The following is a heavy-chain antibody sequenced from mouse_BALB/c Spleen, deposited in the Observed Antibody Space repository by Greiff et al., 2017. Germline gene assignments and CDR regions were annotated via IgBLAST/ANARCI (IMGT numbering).Heavy chain of an antibody. D-gene: IGHD2-10*02. J-gene: IGHJ2*01. CDR1: GFTFSSYT. Sequence: DVKLVESGGGLVKPGGSLKLSCAASGFTFSSYTMSWVRQTPEKRLEWVATISSGGSYTYYPDSVKGRFTISRDNAKNTLYLQMSSLKSEDTAMYYCTRDVWSSLDYWGQGTTLTVSS. CDR2: ISSGGSYT. CDR3: TRDVWSSLDY. V-gene: IGHV5-6-4*01.